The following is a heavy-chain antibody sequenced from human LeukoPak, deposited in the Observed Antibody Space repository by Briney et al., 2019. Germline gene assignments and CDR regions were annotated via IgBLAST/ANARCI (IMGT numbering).Heavy chain of an antibody. CDR1: GYTFTSYY. Sequence: ASVKVFCKASGYTFTSYYMHWVRQAPGQGLEWMGIINPSGGSTSYAQKFQGRVTMTRDTSTSTVYMELSSLRSEDTAVYYCARDAPDTFGSWSYYYYYYGMDVWGQGTTVTVSS. CDR2: INPSGGST. CDR3: ARDAPDTFGSWSYYYYYYGMDV. J-gene: IGHJ6*02. D-gene: IGHD6-13*01. V-gene: IGHV1-46*01.